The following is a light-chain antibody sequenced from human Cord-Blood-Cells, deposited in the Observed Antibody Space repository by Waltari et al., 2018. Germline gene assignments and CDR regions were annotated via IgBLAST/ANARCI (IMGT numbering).Light chain of an antibody. J-gene: IGLJ2*01. CDR2: EGS. CDR3: CSYAGSSTYVV. CDR1: SSDVGSYNL. Sequence: QSALTQPASVSGSPGQSITISCTGTSSDVGSYNLVSWYQQHPGKAPKLMVYEGSKRPSGVFKHFSGSKSGNTASLTISGLQAEDEADYYCCSYAGSSTYVVFGGGTKLTVL. V-gene: IGLV2-23*01.